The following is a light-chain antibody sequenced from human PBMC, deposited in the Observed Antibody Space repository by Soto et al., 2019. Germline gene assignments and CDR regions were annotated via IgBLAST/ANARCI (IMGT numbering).Light chain of an antibody. CDR3: QQYYSYPPY. CDR2: AAS. V-gene: IGKV1-8*01. J-gene: IGKJ3*01. CDR1: QGISSY. Sequence: AIRMTQSPSSLSASTGDRVTITCRASQGISSYLAWYQQKPGKAPKLLIYAASTLQSGVPSRFSGSGSGTDFTLIISCLQSEDFATYYCQQYYSYPPYFGPGTKVDIK.